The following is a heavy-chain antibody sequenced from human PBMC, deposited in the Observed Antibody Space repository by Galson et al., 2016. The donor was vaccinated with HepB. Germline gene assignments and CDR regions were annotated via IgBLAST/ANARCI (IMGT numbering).Heavy chain of an antibody. CDR2: IPSSSDYI. CDR1: GFTFTSYS. J-gene: IGHJ6*02. V-gene: IGHV3-21*01. D-gene: IGHD3-16*01. Sequence: SLRLSCAASGFTFTSYSMNWVRQAPGTGLEWVSSIPSSSDYIYYSDSVRGRVTISRDNARNSLYLRMDRLRAEDTAVYFCSRGGGMYYSMDVWGQGTAVTV. CDR3: SRGGGMYYSMDV.